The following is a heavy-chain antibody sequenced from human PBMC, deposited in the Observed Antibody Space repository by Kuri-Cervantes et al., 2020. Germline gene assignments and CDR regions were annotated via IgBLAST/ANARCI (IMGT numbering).Heavy chain of an antibody. Sequence: GGSLRLSCSASGFTFSNAWMSWVRQAPGKGLEWVGRINNYGRSTSYADSVKGRFTISRDNAKNTLYLQMNSLRAEDTAVDYCASTKRGSNAFDVWGQGTMVTVSS. CDR2: INNYGRST. D-gene: IGHD2-8*01. J-gene: IGHJ3*01. V-gene: IGHV3-74*01. CDR3: ASTKRGSNAFDV. CDR1: GFTFSNAW.